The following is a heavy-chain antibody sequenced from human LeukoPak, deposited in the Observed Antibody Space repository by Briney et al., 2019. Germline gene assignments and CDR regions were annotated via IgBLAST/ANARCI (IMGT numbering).Heavy chain of an antibody. CDR2: INPNSGGT. CDR1: GYTFTGYY. CDR3: ARDDGSSSLNAFDV. J-gene: IGHJ3*01. V-gene: IGHV1-2*02. D-gene: IGHD6-6*01. Sequence: ASVKVSCKASGYTFTGYYMHWVRQAPGQGLEWMGWINPNSGGTNYAQKFQGRVTMTRDTSISTAYMELSRLTSDDTAVYYCARDDGSSSLNAFDVWGQGTLVTVSS.